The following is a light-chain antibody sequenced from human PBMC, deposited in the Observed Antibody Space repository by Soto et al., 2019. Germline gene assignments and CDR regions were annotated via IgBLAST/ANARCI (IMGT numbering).Light chain of an antibody. CDR1: QSISSW. J-gene: IGKJ4*01. V-gene: IGKV1-27*01. CDR2: AAS. CDR3: QKYNSAPLS. Sequence: DIQMTQSPSTLSASVVDRVTITCRASQSISSWLAWYQQKPGKAPKLLIYAASTLQSGVTSRFSGSGSGTDFTLTISGLQPEDVATYYCQKYNSAPLSFGGGTKVDI.